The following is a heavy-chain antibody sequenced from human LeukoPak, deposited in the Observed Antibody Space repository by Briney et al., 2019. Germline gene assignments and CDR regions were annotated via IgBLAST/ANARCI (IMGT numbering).Heavy chain of an antibody. D-gene: IGHD5-24*01. CDR2: IYSGGST. Sequence: GGSLRLSCAASGFTVSSNYMSWVRQAPGKGLEWVSVIYSGGSTYYADSVKGRFTISRDNSKNTLYLQMNSLRAEDTAVYHCARSTWHYFDYWGQGTLVTVSS. CDR1: GFTVSSNY. J-gene: IGHJ4*02. V-gene: IGHV3-66*01. CDR3: ARSTWHYFDY.